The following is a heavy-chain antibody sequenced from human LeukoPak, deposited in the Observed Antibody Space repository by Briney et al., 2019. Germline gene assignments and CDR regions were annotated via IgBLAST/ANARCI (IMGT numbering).Heavy chain of an antibody. Sequence: GGSLRLSCAASGFTFSSYAMHWVRQAPGKGLEYVSAISSNGGSTYYANSVKGRFTISRDNSKNTLYLQMGSLRAEDMAVYYCARDSAEDFWSGSYYYYYYMDVWGKGTTVTVSS. CDR1: GFTFSSYA. V-gene: IGHV3-64*01. J-gene: IGHJ6*03. CDR2: ISSNGGST. D-gene: IGHD3-3*01. CDR3: ARDSAEDFWSGSYYYYYYMDV.